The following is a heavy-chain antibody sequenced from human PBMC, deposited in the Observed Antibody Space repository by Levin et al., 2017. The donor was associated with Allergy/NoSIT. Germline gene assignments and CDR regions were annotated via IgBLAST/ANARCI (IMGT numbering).Heavy chain of an antibody. CDR2: IYSSGST. CDR1: GGSISGFY. V-gene: IGHV4-59*01. J-gene: IGHJ4*02. CDR3: ARGLGDY. D-gene: IGHD7-27*01. Sequence: SETLSLTCSVSGGSISGFYWSWIRQPPGKGLQWIGYIYSSGSTNYYPSLKSRVSISVDTSKNQFSLKLSSVTAADTAVYYCARGLGDYWGQGILVTISS.